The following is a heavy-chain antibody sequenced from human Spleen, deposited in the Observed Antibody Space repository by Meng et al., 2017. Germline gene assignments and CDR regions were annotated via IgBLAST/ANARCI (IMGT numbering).Heavy chain of an antibody. V-gene: IGHV1-18*01. Sequence: ASVKVSCKASGYTFTSYGISWVRQAPGQGLEWMGWISAYNGNTNYAQKLQGRVTMTTDTSTSTAYMELRSLRSDDTAVYYCARGGRLLWFGELLYLDDYWGQGTLVTVSS. J-gene: IGHJ4*02. CDR3: ARGGRLLWFGELLYLDDY. CDR1: GYTFTSYG. D-gene: IGHD3-10*01. CDR2: ISAYNGNT.